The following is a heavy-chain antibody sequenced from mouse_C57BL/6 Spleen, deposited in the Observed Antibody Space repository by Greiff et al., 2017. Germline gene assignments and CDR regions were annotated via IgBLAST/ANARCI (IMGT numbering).Heavy chain of an antibody. J-gene: IGHJ2*01. CDR1: GYTFTSYW. CDR3: ASLGCCG. V-gene: IGHV1-69*01. CDR2: IDPSDSYT. D-gene: IGHD4-1*01. Sequence: VQLQQPGAELVMPGASVKLSCKASGYTFTSYWMHWVKQRPGQGLEWIGEIDPSDSYTDYNQKFKGKSTLTVDKSSSTAYMQLSSLPSEDSAVYYCASLGCCGWGTGTTLTVAS.